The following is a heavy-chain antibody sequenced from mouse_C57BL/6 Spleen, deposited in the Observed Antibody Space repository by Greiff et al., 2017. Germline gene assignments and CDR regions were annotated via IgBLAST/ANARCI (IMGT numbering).Heavy chain of an antibody. Sequence: VQLQQSGAELARPGASVKLSCKASGYTFTSYGISWVKQRTGQGLEWIGEIYPRSGNTYYNEKFKGKATPTADKSSSTAYMELRSLTSEDSAVYFCARSRDVYAMDYWGQGTSVTVSS. CDR2: IYPRSGNT. CDR3: ARSRDVYAMDY. D-gene: IGHD3-3*01. V-gene: IGHV1-81*01. CDR1: GYTFTSYG. J-gene: IGHJ4*01.